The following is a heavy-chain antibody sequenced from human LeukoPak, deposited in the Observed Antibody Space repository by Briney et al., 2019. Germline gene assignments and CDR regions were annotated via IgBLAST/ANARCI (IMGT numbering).Heavy chain of an antibody. CDR3: AKEAGITIFGGYYFDY. Sequence: PGRSLRLSCAASGFTFSSYGMHWVRQAPGKGLEWVAVIWYDGSNKYYADSVKGRFTISRDNSKNTLYLQMNSLRAEDAAVYYCAKEAGITIFGGYYFDYWGQGTLVTVSS. CDR1: GFTFSSYG. J-gene: IGHJ4*02. CDR2: IWYDGSNK. D-gene: IGHD3-3*01. V-gene: IGHV3-33*06.